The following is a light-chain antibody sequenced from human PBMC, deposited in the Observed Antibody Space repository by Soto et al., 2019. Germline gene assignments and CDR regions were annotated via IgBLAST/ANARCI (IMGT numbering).Light chain of an antibody. CDR3: SSYTSSSTPYV. Sequence: ALTQPASVSGSPGQSITISCTGTSSDFGGYNYVSWYQQHPGKAPKLMIYDVSNRPSGVSNRFSGSKSGNTASLTISGLQAEDEADYYCSSYTSSSTPYVFGTGTKVTVL. V-gene: IGLV2-14*01. CDR1: SSDFGGYNY. J-gene: IGLJ1*01. CDR2: DVS.